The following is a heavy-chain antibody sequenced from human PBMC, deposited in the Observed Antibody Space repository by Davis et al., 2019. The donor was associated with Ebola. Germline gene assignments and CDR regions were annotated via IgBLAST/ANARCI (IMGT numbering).Heavy chain of an antibody. CDR2: INPNSGGT. V-gene: IGHV1-2*02. Sequence: ASVKVSCKASGYTFTGYYMHWVRQDPGQGLEWMGWINPNSGGTNYAQKFQGRVTMTRDTSISTAYMELSRLRSDDTAVYYCATITYTQYCSSTSCRTLGYYYGMDVWGQGTTVTVSS. CDR3: ATITYTQYCSSTSCRTLGYYYGMDV. J-gene: IGHJ6*02. D-gene: IGHD2-2*01. CDR1: GYTFTGYY.